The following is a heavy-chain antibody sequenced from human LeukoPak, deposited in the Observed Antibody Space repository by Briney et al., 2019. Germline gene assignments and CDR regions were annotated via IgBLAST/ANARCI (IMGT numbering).Heavy chain of an antibody. D-gene: IGHD6-6*01. CDR1: GYTFTGYY. J-gene: IGHJ5*02. CDR3: ARDSSSHQDNWFDP. Sequence: AASVKVSCKASGYTFTGYYMHWVRQAPGQGLEWMGGIIPIFGTANYAQKLQGRVTITTDESTSTAYMELSSLRSEDTAVYYCARDSSSHQDNWFDPWGQGTLVTVSS. V-gene: IGHV1-69*05. CDR2: IIPIFGTA.